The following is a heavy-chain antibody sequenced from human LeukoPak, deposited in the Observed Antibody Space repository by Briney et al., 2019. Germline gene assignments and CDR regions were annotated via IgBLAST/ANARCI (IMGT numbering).Heavy chain of an antibody. V-gene: IGHV3-23*01. D-gene: IGHD3-10*01. J-gene: IGHJ4*02. CDR2: ISGSGGST. CDR3: AKDPWSITMVRGVDY. Sequence: PGGSLRLSCAASGFTFSSYAMSWVRQAPGKGLERVSAISGSGGSTYYADSVKGRFTISRDNSKNTLYLQMNSLRAEDTAVYYCAKDPWSITMVRGVDYWGQGTLVTVSS. CDR1: GFTFSSYA.